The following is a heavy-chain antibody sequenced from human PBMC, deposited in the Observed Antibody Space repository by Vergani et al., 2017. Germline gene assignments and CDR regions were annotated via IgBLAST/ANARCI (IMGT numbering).Heavy chain of an antibody. V-gene: IGHV1-46*03. J-gene: IGHJ4*02. D-gene: IGHD3-9*01. CDR3: ARGDYGILTGYRY. CDR2: INSSGGHT. CDR1: GYTFSKYY. Sequence: QVQVVQSGAEVKTSGASVKVSCKTSGYTFSKYYMLWVRQAPGQGLEWMGIINSSGGHTNYAQKFQGRVTMTRDTSTSTVYMELSSLRSEDTAIYYCARGDYGILTGYRYWGQGTLVTVSA.